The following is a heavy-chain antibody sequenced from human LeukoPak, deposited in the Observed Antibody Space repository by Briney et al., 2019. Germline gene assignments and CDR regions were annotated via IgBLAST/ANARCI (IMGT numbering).Heavy chain of an antibody. CDR1: AFTSSSFA. CDR3: ARDSSPWYYYDRSGSNTFDP. CDR2: IAYDGGNN. J-gene: IGHJ5*02. D-gene: IGHD3-22*01. V-gene: IGHV3-30*04. Sequence: GGCLRLSCAAYAFTSSSFAIDWVRQAPGKGLEWVAVIAYDGGNNYNAGSVRGRLTNYKDNSKNTLFLQITRLRAEARAVYYCARDSSPWYYYDRSGSNTFDPWGQGTLVTVSS.